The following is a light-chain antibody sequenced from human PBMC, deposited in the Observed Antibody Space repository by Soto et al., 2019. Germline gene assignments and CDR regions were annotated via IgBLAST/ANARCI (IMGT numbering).Light chain of an antibody. Sequence: DIQMTQYPSSVSASVGDRVTITCRASQGITNRLAWYQQKPGKDPKLLIYEASSLQSGVPSRISGSGSGKDFTLTISSLQPEDFATYYCQQANSFPITVGQGTRLEIK. V-gene: IGKV1D-12*01. CDR3: QQANSFPIT. CDR2: EAS. J-gene: IGKJ5*01. CDR1: QGITNR.